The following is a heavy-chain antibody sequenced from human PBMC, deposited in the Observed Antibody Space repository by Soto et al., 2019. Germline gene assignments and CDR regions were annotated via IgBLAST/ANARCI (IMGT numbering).Heavy chain of an antibody. V-gene: IGHV4-4*07. Sequence: QVQLQESGPGLVKASETLSLSCTVSGHSISADYWSWIRQPAGKRLEWIGRVDASGNTNYKPSLKSRVTMSVDTSKNQFYLKVRSVTAADTAMYFCARDVGGSAVPHWFDPWGQGALVTVSS. D-gene: IGHD6-25*01. J-gene: IGHJ5*02. CDR1: GHSISADY. CDR2: VDASGNT. CDR3: ARDVGGSAVPHWFDP.